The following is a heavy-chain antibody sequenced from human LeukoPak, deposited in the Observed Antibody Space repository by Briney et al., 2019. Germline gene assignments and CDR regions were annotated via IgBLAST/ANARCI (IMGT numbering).Heavy chain of an antibody. V-gene: IGHV4-39*01. CDR1: GGSISGSDYY. D-gene: IGHD3-16*01. CDR2: IYYSGST. Sequence: SETLSLTCTVPGGSISGSDYYWGWLRQPPGAGLGWIGSIYYSGSTYYTSPLKSRVSISVDTSRNQLSLKRSSVTAADTALYTCARLSRGVGYWGQGTLVTVSS. J-gene: IGHJ4*02. CDR3: ARLSRGVGY.